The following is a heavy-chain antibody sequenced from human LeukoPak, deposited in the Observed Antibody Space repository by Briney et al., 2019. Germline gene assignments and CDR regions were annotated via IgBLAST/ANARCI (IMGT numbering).Heavy chain of an antibody. J-gene: IGHJ4*02. D-gene: IGHD1-26*01. CDR1: GYTFTSYG. CDR2: ISSYNSNR. CDR3: ARLLAYSGSYPFDY. V-gene: IGHV1-18*01. Sequence: ASVKVSCKASGYTFTSYGISWVRQAPGQGLEWMGWISSYNSNRNYAQKLQGRVTMTTDTSTSTAYMVLRSLRSDDTAVYYCARLLAYSGSYPFDYWGQGTLVTVSS.